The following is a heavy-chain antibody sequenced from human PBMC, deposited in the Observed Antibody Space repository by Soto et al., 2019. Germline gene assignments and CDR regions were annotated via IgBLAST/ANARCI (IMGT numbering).Heavy chain of an antibody. J-gene: IGHJ6*02. CDR1: GGSFSGYY. V-gene: IGHV4-34*01. CDR2: INHSGST. Sequence: QVQLQQWGAGLLKPSETLSLTCAVYGGSFSGYYWSWIRQPPGKGLEWIGEINHSGSTNYNPSLKSRGTISVDTPKNQFSLKLSSVTAADTAVYYCARGPHTATFYYYGMDVWGQGTTVTVSS. D-gene: IGHD5-18*01. CDR3: ARGPHTATFYYYGMDV.